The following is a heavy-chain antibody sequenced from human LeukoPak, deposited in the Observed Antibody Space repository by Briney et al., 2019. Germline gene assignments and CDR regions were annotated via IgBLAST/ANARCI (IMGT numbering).Heavy chain of an antibody. V-gene: IGHV3-7*01. J-gene: IGHJ4*02. CDR2: IKQDGSQE. CDR3: VREWAGGLAAAGTRIEGSY. D-gene: IGHD6-13*01. CDR1: EFSASNYW. Sequence: GGSLRLSCVVSEFSASNYWMSWVRQAPGKGLKWVANIKQDGSQENYVDSVKGRFTISRDNAKNSVYLQMNGLLVEATAVYYCVREWAGGLAAAGTRIEGSYWGQGTQVIVSS.